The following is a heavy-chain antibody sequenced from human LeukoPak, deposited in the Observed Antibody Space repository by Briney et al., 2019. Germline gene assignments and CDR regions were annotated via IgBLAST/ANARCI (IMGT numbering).Heavy chain of an antibody. J-gene: IGHJ4*02. D-gene: IGHD2-15*01. V-gene: IGHV3-72*01. CDR2: TRNKASKYAT. CDR1: GYIFSDHY. CDR3: ARWRDGSCSD. Sequence: GGSLRLSCAVSGYIFSDHYIDWVRQAPGKGLEWVGQTRNKASKYATEYAASVKGRFTISRDDSRNSVYLQMNNLKIEDTAVYYRARWRDGSCSDWGQGTLVTVSS.